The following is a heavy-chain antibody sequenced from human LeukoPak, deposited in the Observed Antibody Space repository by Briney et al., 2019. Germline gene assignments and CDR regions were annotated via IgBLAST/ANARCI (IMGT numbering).Heavy chain of an antibody. CDR3: ARTVGYCSGGSCYSNAFDI. CDR1: GDTFSSYA. CDR2: LIPIFGTA. D-gene: IGHD2-15*01. V-gene: IGHV1-69*01. J-gene: IGHJ3*02. Sequence: GASLKVSCKESGDTFSSYAISCVRQAPGQGLEWMGGLIPIFGTAHYAQKLQGRVTITADESTSTAYMELSSLRSEDTSVYYCARTVGYCSGGSCYSNAFDIWGQGTMVTVSS.